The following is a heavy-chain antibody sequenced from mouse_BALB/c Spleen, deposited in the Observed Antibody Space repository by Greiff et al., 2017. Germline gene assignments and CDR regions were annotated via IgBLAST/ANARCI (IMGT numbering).Heavy chain of an antibody. Sequence: EVQRVESGPGLVKPSQSLSLTCTVTGYSITSDYAWNWIRQFPGNKLEWMGYISYSGSTSYNPSLKSRISITRDTSKNQFFLQLNSVTTEDTATYYCARFPIYYDYDFLAWFAYWGQGTLVTVSA. D-gene: IGHD2-4*01. CDR3: ARFPIYYDYDFLAWFAY. CDR1: GYSITSDYA. CDR2: ISYSGST. V-gene: IGHV3-2*02. J-gene: IGHJ3*01.